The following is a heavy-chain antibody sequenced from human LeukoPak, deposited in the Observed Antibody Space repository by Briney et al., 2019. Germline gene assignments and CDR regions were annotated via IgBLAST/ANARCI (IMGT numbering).Heavy chain of an antibody. D-gene: IGHD3-22*01. CDR3: ARIYYDSSGYYYQPFDY. Sequence: ASVKVSCKASGGTFSSYAISWVRQAPGQGLEWMGGIIPIFGTANYAQKFQGRVTITADESTSTAYVELSSLRSEDTAVYYCARIYYDSSGYYYQPFDYWGQGTLVTVSS. J-gene: IGHJ4*02. V-gene: IGHV1-69*13. CDR1: GGTFSSYA. CDR2: IIPIFGTA.